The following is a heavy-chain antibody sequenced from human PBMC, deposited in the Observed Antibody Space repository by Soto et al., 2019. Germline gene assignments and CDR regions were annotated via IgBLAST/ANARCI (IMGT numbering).Heavy chain of an antibody. CDR2: ISRSSSYI. CDR3: DRVGGELGPGVDY. CDR1: RSTISSYS. V-gene: IGHV3-21*01. Sequence: EVQLVESGGGLVKPRGSLRLSCAASRSTISSYSMNSVRQAPGKGLEWVSSISRSSSYIYYADSVKGRFTISRDNAKNALYLQMNSLRAEDTAVYYCDRVGGELGPGVDYWGQGTLVTVSS. J-gene: IGHJ4*02. D-gene: IGHD1-26*01.